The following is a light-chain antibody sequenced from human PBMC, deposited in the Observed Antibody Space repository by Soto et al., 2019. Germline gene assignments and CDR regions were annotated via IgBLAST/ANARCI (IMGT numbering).Light chain of an antibody. J-gene: IGKJ2*01. V-gene: IGKV1-33*01. CDR2: DAS. Sequence: DIQMTQSRSSLSASVGDRVTITCQSSQDISNNLNWYQQKPGKAPKLLIYDASNLETGVPSRFSGSGSGTDFTFTISSLQPEDNATYYCQQYDNLPPYTFGQGTKLEIK. CDR3: QQYDNLPPYT. CDR1: QDISNN.